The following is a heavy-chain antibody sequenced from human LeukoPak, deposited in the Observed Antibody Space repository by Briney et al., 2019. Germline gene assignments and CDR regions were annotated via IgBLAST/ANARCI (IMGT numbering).Heavy chain of an antibody. CDR2: INHSGST. Sequence: SETLSLTCAVYGGSFSGYYWSWIRQPPGKGLEWIGEINHSGSTNYNPSLKSRVTISVDTSKNEFSLKLSSVTAADTAVYYCARVLDYYGSGYYYYMDVWGKGTTVTVSS. V-gene: IGHV4-34*01. J-gene: IGHJ6*03. CDR3: ARVLDYYGSGYYYYMDV. CDR1: GGSFSGYY. D-gene: IGHD3-10*01.